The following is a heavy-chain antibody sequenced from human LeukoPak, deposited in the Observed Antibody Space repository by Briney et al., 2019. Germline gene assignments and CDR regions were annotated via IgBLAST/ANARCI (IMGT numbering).Heavy chain of an antibody. Sequence: GGSLRLSCAASGFTFSSYAMSWVRQAPGKGLEWVSAISGSGGSTYYADSVKGRFTISRDNSKNTLYLQMNSLRAEDTAVYYCAKGPSILYCGGGSCYGIDYWGQGTLVTVSS. V-gene: IGHV3-23*01. J-gene: IGHJ4*02. D-gene: IGHD2-15*01. CDR1: GFTFSSYA. CDR3: AKGPSILYCGGGSCYGIDY. CDR2: ISGSGGST.